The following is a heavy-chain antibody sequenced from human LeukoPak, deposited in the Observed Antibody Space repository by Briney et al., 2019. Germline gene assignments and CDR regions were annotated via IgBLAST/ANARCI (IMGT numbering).Heavy chain of an antibody. CDR1: EFTFRSYG. J-gene: IGHJ6*02. V-gene: IGHV3-33*01. D-gene: IGHD4-11*01. CDR2: IWYDGSNK. Sequence: GGSLRPSCAASEFTFRSYGMTWVRQAPGKGLEGVAVIWYDGSNKYYADSVKGRFTISRDNSKNTLYLQMNSLRAEDTAVYYCASPLTTDYYYYGMDVWGQGTTVTISS. CDR3: ASPLTTDYYYYGMDV.